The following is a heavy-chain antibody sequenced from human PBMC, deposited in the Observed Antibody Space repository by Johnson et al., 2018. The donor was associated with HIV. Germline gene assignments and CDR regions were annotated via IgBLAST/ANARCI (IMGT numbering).Heavy chain of an antibody. V-gene: IGHV3-74*01. CDR2: INSDGSST. D-gene: IGHD2-15*01. CDR1: GFTFSSYW. J-gene: IGHJ3*02. Sequence: VQLVESGGRVVQPGRSLRLSCAASGFTFSSYWMHWVRQAPGKGLVWVSRINSDGSSTYYADSVRGRFTLSRDNSKNTLYLQMNSLRAEDTAVYYCARDHLRRSHAFDIWGQGTMVTVSS. CDR3: ARDHLRRSHAFDI.